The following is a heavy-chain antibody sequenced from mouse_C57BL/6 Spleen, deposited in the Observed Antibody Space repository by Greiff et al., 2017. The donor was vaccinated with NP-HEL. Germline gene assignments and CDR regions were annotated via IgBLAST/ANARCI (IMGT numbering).Heavy chain of an antibody. CDR3: ARWLLPLWYFDV. J-gene: IGHJ1*03. Sequence: EVKLMESGGGLVKPGGSLKLSCAASGFTFSDYGMHWVRQAPEKGLEWVAYISSGSSTIYYADTVKGRFTISRDNAKNTLFLQMTSLRSEDTAMYYCARWLLPLWYFDVWGTGTTVTVSS. V-gene: IGHV5-17*01. D-gene: IGHD2-3*01. CDR1: GFTFSDYG. CDR2: ISSGSSTI.